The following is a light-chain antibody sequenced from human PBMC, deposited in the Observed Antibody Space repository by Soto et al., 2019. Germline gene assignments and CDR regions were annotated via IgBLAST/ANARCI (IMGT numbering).Light chain of an antibody. Sequence: EIVLTQSPATLSLSPGESATLSCRASQSVSSYLAWYQHKPGQAPRLLIYGTSIRATGIPARFSGGGSGTDFTLTISSLEPEDFAAYYCQQRTNWPSVIFGQGTRLEIK. J-gene: IGKJ5*01. CDR3: QQRTNWPSVI. CDR2: GTS. V-gene: IGKV3-11*01. CDR1: QSVSSY.